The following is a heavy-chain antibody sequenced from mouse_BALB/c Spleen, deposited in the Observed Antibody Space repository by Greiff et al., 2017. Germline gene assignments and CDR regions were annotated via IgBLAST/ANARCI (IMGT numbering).Heavy chain of an antibody. CDR1: GFTFSSYG. CDR2: ISSGGSYT. J-gene: IGHJ3*01. CDR3: ARLGGPWFAY. V-gene: IGHV5-6*01. D-gene: IGHD3-1*01. Sequence: EVKLMESGGDLVKPGGSLKLSCAASGFTFSSYGMSWVRQTPDKRLEWVATISSGGSYTYYPDSVKGRFTISRDNAKNTLYLQMSSLKSEDTAMYYCARLGGPWFAYWGQGTLVTVSA.